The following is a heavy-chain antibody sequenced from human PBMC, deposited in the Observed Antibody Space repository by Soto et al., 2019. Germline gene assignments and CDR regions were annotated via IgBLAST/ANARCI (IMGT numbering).Heavy chain of an antibody. V-gene: IGHV3-21*01. CDR1: GFTFSSYS. Sequence: GGSLRLSCAASGFTFSSYSMNWVRQAPGKXLEWVSSISSSSSYIYYADSVKGRFTISRDNAKNSLYLQMNSLRAEDTAVYYCARKDATMVRGVISWGMDVWGQGTTVTVYS. J-gene: IGHJ6*02. CDR3: ARKDATMVRGVISWGMDV. CDR2: ISSSSSYI. D-gene: IGHD3-10*01.